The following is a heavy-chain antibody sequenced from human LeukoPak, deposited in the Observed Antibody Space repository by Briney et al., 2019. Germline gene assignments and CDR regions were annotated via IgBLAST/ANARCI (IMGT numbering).Heavy chain of an antibody. J-gene: IGHJ4*02. CDR3: AKDLWATVTVDY. V-gene: IGHV3-30*02. Sequence: PGGSLRLSCAASGFTFSSYGMHWVRRAPGKGLEWVAFIRYDGSNKYYADSVEGRFTISRDNSKNTLYLQMNSLRAEDTAVYYCAKDLWATVTVDYWGQGTLVTVSS. D-gene: IGHD4-17*01. CDR2: IRYDGSNK. CDR1: GFTFSSYG.